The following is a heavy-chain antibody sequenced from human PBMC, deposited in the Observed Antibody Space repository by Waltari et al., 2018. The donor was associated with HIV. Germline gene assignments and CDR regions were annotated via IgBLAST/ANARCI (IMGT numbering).Heavy chain of an antibody. V-gene: IGHV3-30*18. CDR1: GFTFSSYG. J-gene: IGHJ6*02. Sequence: QVQLVESGGGVVQPGRSLRLSCAASGFTFSSYGMHWVRQAPGKGLEWVAVIWYDGSNKYYADSVKGRFTISRDNSKNTLYLQMNSLRAEDTAMYYCAKDPAKTYDFWSGSYYYGMDVWGQGTTVTVSS. CDR3: AKDPAKTYDFWSGSYYYGMDV. D-gene: IGHD3-3*01. CDR2: IWYDGSNK.